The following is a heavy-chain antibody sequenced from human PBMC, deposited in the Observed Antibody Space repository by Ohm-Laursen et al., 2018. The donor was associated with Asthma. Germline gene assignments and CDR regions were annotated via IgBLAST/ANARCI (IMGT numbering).Heavy chain of an antibody. D-gene: IGHD3-22*01. CDR3: ARGNTMIVVPTADY. J-gene: IGHJ4*02. Sequence: SLRLSCSASGFTFSSYGMHWVRQAPGKGLEWVAVISYDGSNKYYADSVKGRFTISRDNSKNTLYLQMNSLRAEDTAVYYCARGNTMIVVPTADYWGQGTLVTVSS. CDR2: ISYDGSNK. V-gene: IGHV3-30*03. CDR1: GFTFSSYG.